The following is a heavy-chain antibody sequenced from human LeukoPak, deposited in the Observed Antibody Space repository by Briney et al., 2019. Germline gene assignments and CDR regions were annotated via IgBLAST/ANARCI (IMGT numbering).Heavy chain of an antibody. CDR1: GGSISSSSNY. CDR3: AAGTSYDFWSGRLRGEYDY. D-gene: IGHD3-3*01. V-gene: IGHV4-39*07. CDR2: IYSTGNT. J-gene: IGHJ4*02. Sequence: SETLSLTCTVSGGSISSSSNYWGWIRQPPGKGLEWIGTIYSTGNTYYNLSLKSRLTISVDKSKNQFSLKLSSVTAADTAVYYCAAGTSYDFWSGRLRGEYDYWGQGTLVTVSS.